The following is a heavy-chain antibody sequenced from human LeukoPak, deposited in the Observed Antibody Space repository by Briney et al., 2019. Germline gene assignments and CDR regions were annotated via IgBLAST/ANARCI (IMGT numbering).Heavy chain of an antibody. CDR3: ARLRDGYNWGYFDN. V-gene: IGHV4-59*12. J-gene: IGHJ4*02. CDR1: GGSISSYY. D-gene: IGHD5-24*01. Sequence: SETLSLTCTVSGGSISSYYWSWIRQPPGKGLEWIGYIYYSGSTNYNPSLKSQVTISVDTSKNQFSLRLSSVTAADTAVYYCARLRDGYNWGYFDNWGQGTLVTVSS. CDR2: IYYSGST.